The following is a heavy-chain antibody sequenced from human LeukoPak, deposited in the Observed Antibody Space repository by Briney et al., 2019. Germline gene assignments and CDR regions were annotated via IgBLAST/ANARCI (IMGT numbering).Heavy chain of an antibody. CDR1: GFTFSTHW. Sequence: GGSLRLSCAASGFTFSTHWMTWVRQAPGKGLEWVANIKQDGSEKYYVDSVKGRFTISRDNAKNSLFLQMNSLRAEDTAVYYCARDREAMASFDYWGQGTLVTVSS. J-gene: IGHJ4*02. D-gene: IGHD5-18*01. CDR2: IKQDGSEK. V-gene: IGHV3-7*01. CDR3: ARDREAMASFDY.